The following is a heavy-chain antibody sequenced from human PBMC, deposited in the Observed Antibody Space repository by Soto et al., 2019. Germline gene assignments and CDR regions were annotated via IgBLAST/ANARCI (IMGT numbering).Heavy chain of an antibody. CDR2: ISAYNGNT. D-gene: IGHD3-22*01. J-gene: IGHJ4*02. Sequence: ASVKVSCKASGGTFSSYAISWVRQAPGQGLEWMGWISAYNGNTNYAQKLQGRVTMTTDTSTSTAYMELRSLRSDDTAVYYCARDRGYYYDSSGYDDYWGQGTLVTVSS. CDR1: GGTFSSYA. CDR3: ARDRGYYYDSSGYDDY. V-gene: IGHV1-18*01.